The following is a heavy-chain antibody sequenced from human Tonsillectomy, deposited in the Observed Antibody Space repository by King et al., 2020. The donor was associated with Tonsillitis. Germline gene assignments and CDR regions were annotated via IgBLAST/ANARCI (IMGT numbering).Heavy chain of an antibody. J-gene: IGHJ4*02. D-gene: IGHD3-10*01. V-gene: IGHV1-69*01. CDR1: GGTFSSYD. CDR3: ARASGSGSYYNAGGFDY. CDR2: IIPIFGTA. Sequence: VQLVESGAEVKKPGSSVKVSCKASGGTFSSYDISWVRQAPGQGLEWMGGIIPIFGTANYAQRFQGRVTIAADESTSTAYMELSGLRSEETAVYYCARASGSGSYYNAGGFDYWGQGSLVTVSS.